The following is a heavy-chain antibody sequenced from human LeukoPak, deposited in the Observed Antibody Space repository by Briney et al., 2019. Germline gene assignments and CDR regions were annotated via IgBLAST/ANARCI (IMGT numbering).Heavy chain of an antibody. Sequence: GGSLRLSCAASGFTFSSYDMHWVRQATGKGLEWVSAIGTAGDTYYPGSVKGRFTISRENAKNSLYLQMNSLRAEDTAVYYCARESTGTPFDYWGQGTLVTVSS. V-gene: IGHV3-13*01. CDR3: ARESTGTPFDY. D-gene: IGHD2-15*01. CDR1: GFTFSSYD. J-gene: IGHJ4*02. CDR2: IGTAGDT.